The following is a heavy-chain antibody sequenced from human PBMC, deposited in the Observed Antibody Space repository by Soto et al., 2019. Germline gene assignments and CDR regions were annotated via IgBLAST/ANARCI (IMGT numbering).Heavy chain of an antibody. V-gene: IGHV4-59*12. D-gene: IGHD3-22*01. CDR3: ARGPLMIVVVINGHNWFDP. J-gene: IGHJ5*02. CDR2: IYYGGST. CDR1: GVSISPYY. Sequence: PSETLCLSCNVSGVSISPYYGSGIRQPPGKGLEWIGYIYYGGSTTYNPSLKSRVTISVDTSKNQFSLKLSSVTAADTAVYYCARGPLMIVVVINGHNWFDPWGQGTLVTVSS.